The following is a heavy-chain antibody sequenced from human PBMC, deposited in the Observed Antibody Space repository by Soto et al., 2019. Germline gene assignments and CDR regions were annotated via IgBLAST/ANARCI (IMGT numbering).Heavy chain of an antibody. Sequence: GASVKVSCKASGYTFTSYGISWVRQAPGQGVEWMGWISAYNGNTNYAQKLQGRVTMTTDTSTSTAYMELRSLRSDDTAVYYCARVMGGCTNGVCYFGMDVWGQGTTVTVSS. D-gene: IGHD2-8*01. CDR1: GYTFTSYG. V-gene: IGHV1-18*01. CDR3: ARVMGGCTNGVCYFGMDV. J-gene: IGHJ6*02. CDR2: ISAYNGNT.